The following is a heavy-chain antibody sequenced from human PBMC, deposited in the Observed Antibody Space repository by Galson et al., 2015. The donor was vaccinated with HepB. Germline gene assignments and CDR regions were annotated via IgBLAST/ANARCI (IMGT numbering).Heavy chain of an antibody. CDR3: ASHFLPGAYFDY. J-gene: IGHJ4*02. CDR2: IGPSDSYT. CDR1: GYSFTSYW. V-gene: IGHV5-10-1*01. D-gene: IGHD3-3*02. Sequence: QSGAEVKKPGESLRISCKGSGYSFTSYWISWVRQMYGKCLEWMGRIGPSDSYTNYSPSFQGHVTISADKSISTAYLQLSSLKASDTAMYYCASHFLPGAYFDYWGQGTLVTVSS.